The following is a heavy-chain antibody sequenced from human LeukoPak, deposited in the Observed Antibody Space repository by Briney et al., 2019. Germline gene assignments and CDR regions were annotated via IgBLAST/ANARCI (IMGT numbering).Heavy chain of an antibody. D-gene: IGHD2-2*01. CDR2: IYHSGST. Sequence: SGTLSLTCAVSGGSISSSNWWSWVRQPPGKGLEWIGEIYHSGSTNYNPSFKSRVTISVDKSKNQFSLKLSSVTAADTAVYYCARGYCSSTSCYDAFDIWGQGTMVTVSS. J-gene: IGHJ3*02. CDR1: GGSISSSNW. CDR3: ARGYCSSTSCYDAFDI. V-gene: IGHV4-4*02.